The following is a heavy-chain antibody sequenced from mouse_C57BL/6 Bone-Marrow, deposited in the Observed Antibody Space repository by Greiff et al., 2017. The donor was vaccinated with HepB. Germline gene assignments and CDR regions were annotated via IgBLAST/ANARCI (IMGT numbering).Heavy chain of an antibody. J-gene: IGHJ4*01. Sequence: EVQLQQSGPELVKPGASVKIPCKASGYTFTDYNMDWVKQSHGKSLEWIGDINPNNGGTIYNQKFKGKATLTVDKSSSTAYMELRSLTSEDTAVYYCARGRGTYYDYDGYYAMDYWGQGTSVTVSS. CDR1: GYTFTDYN. D-gene: IGHD2-4*01. CDR3: ARGRGTYYDYDGYYAMDY. V-gene: IGHV1-18*01. CDR2: INPNNGGT.